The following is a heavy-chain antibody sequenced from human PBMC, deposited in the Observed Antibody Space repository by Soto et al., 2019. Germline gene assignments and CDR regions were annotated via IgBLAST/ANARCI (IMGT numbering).Heavy chain of an antibody. CDR1: GFTFSSYA. D-gene: IGHD1-7*01. V-gene: IGHV3-30-3*01. Sequence: QVQLVESGGGVVQPGTSLRLSCAASGFTFSSYAMHWVRQAPGKGLEWVAVISYDVSNKYYADSVKGRFTISRDNSKNTRYVQMNILRAEAMAVYYCSSARVSDSWNYFAYYYYGMDVWGQGTTVTVSS. J-gene: IGHJ6*02. CDR2: ISYDVSNK. CDR3: SSARVSDSWNYFAYYYYGMDV.